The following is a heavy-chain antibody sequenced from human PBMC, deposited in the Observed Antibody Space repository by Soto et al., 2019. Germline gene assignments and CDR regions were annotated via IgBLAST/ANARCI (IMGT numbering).Heavy chain of an antibody. D-gene: IGHD2-15*01. CDR2: ISYDGSNK. CDR1: GFTFSSYG. Sequence: QVQLVESGGGVVKPGRSLRLSCAASGFTFSSYGMHWVRQAPGKGLEWVAVISYDGSNKYYADSVKGLFTISRDNSKNTLYLQMNSLRAEDTAVYYCAKETYSGPLDYWGQGTLVTVSS. V-gene: IGHV3-30*18. CDR3: AKETYSGPLDY. J-gene: IGHJ4*02.